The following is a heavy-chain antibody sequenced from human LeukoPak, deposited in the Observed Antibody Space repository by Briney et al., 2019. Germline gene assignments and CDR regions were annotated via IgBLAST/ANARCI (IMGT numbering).Heavy chain of an antibody. Sequence: SGGSLRLSCAASGFTFSSYAMSWVRQAPGKGLEWVSAISGSGGSTYYADSVKGRFTISRDNSKNTLYLQMNSLRAEDTAVYYCAKPPDGYNYPDAFDIWGQGTMVTVSS. J-gene: IGHJ3*02. CDR2: ISGSGGST. CDR3: AKPPDGYNYPDAFDI. CDR1: GFTFSSYA. D-gene: IGHD5-24*01. V-gene: IGHV3-23*01.